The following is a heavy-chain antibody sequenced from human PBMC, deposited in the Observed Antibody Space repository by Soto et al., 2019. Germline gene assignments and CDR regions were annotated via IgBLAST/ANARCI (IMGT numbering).Heavy chain of an antibody. D-gene: IGHD6-25*01. Sequence: EVQLVESGGGLIQPGGSLRLSCAVSGFTVSNNYMSWVRQAPGKGLEGVSVIYSGGYTAYGDSVKGRFTISRDNSKNTLILQMKTLGAAHPAVYYWATQRGGGGYWGQGTLVTVSS. J-gene: IGHJ4*02. CDR3: ATQRGGGGY. V-gene: IGHV3-53*01. CDR2: IYSGGYT. CDR1: GFTVSNNY.